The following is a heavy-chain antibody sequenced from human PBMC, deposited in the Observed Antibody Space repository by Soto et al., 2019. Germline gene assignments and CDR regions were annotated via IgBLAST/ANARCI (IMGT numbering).Heavy chain of an antibody. CDR2: IIPIFGTA. J-gene: IGHJ5*02. Sequence: QVQLVQSGAEVKKPGSSVKVSCKASGGTFSSYAISWVRQAPGQGLEWMGGIIPIFGTANYAQKFQGRVTIDADESTSTAYMGLRSLRSEDTAVYCCARGATALSRNGFDPWGQGTLVTVSS. CDR3: ARGATALSRNGFDP. CDR1: GGTFSSYA. V-gene: IGHV1-69*01.